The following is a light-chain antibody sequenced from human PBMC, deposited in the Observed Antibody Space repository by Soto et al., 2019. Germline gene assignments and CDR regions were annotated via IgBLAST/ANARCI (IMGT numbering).Light chain of an antibody. CDR1: QSLVHSDGNTY. Sequence: DVVMTQSPLSLPVTLGQPASISCRSSQSLVHSDGNTYLSWFQQRPGQSPRRLIYRVSNRDSGVPDRFSGSGSGTNSTLKIIRVEAEDFGVYYCVEGTHWPPTFGQGTKLEIK. V-gene: IGKV2-30*02. CDR2: RVS. CDR3: VEGTHWPPT. J-gene: IGKJ2*01.